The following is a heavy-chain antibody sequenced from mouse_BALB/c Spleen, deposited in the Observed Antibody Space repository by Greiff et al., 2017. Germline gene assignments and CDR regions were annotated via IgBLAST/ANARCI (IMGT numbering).Heavy chain of an antibody. J-gene: IGHJ1*01. CDR3: ARSLPSWYFDV. Sequence: VQLKQSGAELVKPGASVKLSCTASGFNIKDTYMHWVKQRPEQGLEWIGRIDPANGNTKYDPKFQGKATITADTSSNTAYLQLSSLTSEDTAVYYCARSLPSWYFDVWGAGTTVTVSS. CDR2: IDPANGNT. CDR1: GFNIKDTY. V-gene: IGHV14-3*02.